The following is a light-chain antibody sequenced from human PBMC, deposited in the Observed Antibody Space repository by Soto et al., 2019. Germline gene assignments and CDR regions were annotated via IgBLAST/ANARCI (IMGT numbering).Light chain of an antibody. CDR3: QQLNNWPLT. V-gene: IGKV3-15*01. Sequence: EIVMTQSPATLSVSPGEIATLSFRASQSVGSNLVWYQQKPGHAPSLLIYDASTRATGVPARFSGSGSGAEFTLTISSLQSEDFAVYYCQQLNNWPLTFGGGTKVDIK. CDR1: QSVGSN. CDR2: DAS. J-gene: IGKJ4*01.